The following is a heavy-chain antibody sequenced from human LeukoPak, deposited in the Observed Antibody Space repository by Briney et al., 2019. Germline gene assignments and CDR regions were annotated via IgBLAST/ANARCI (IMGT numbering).Heavy chain of an antibody. CDR1: GFTFGDYA. D-gene: IGHD6-13*01. J-gene: IGHJ4*02. CDR2: IRSKAYGGTT. V-gene: IGHV3-49*04. Sequence: PGGSLRLSCTASGFTFGDYAMSWVRQAAGKGLEWVGFIRSKAYGGTTEYAASVKGRFTISRDDSKSIAYLQMNSLKTEDTAVYYCTREAAAGTEGSPFDYWGQGTLVTVSS. CDR3: TREAAAGTEGSPFDY.